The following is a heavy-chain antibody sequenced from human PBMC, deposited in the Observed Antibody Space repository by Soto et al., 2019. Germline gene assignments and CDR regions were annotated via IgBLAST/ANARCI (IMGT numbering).Heavy chain of an antibody. D-gene: IGHD3-10*01. CDR3: AREVQVHTPAFVY. CDR1: GGTFNTYA. Sequence: QVQLVQSGAEMKKPGSSVKVSCQSSGGTFNTYAMNWVRQAPGQGPEWMGDISPMFGAANYAPKFQGRVTSTADESTGTSYMQLSSLTSEDTALYFCAREVQVHTPAFVYWGQGTLVTVSS. CDR2: ISPMFGAA. V-gene: IGHV1-69*19. J-gene: IGHJ4*02.